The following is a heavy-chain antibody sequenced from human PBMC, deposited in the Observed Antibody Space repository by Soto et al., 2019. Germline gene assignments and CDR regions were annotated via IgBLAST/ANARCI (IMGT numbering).Heavy chain of an antibody. D-gene: IGHD2-2*01. CDR1: GGTFSSYT. Sequence: ASVKVSCKASGGTFSSYTISWVRQAPGQGLEWMGRIIPILGIANYAQKFQGRVTITADKSTSTAYMELSSLRSEDTAVYYCARVPGEADDTFDYWGQGTLVTVSS. V-gene: IGHV1-69*02. CDR2: IIPILGIA. CDR3: ARVPGEADDTFDY. J-gene: IGHJ4*02.